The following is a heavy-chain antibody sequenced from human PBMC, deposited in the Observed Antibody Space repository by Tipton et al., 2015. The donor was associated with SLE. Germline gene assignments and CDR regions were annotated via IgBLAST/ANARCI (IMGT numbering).Heavy chain of an antibody. CDR1: GFTFSSYA. CDR2: ISGSGGST. CDR3: AKDRDYDYIWGSFDY. J-gene: IGHJ4*02. D-gene: IGHD3-16*01. Sequence: GSLRLSCAASGFTFSSYAMSWVRQAPGKGLEWVSAISGSGGSTYYADSVKGRFTISRDNSKNTLYLQMNSLRAEDTAVYYCAKDRDYDYIWGSFDYWGQGTLVTVSS. V-gene: IGHV3-23*01.